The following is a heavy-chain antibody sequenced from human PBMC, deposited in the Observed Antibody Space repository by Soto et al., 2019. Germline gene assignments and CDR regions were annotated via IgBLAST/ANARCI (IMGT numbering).Heavy chain of an antibody. J-gene: IGHJ4*02. Sequence: GGSLRLSCAASGFTFKNHAMNWVRQAPGKGLEWVSGISGSGSVTYYADSVKGRFTISRDNSKNTLYLQMNSLRAEDTAIYYCAKDHGDYGDYFDYWGQGALVTVSS. V-gene: IGHV3-23*01. CDR2: ISGSGSVT. D-gene: IGHD4-17*01. CDR1: GFTFKNHA. CDR3: AKDHGDYGDYFDY.